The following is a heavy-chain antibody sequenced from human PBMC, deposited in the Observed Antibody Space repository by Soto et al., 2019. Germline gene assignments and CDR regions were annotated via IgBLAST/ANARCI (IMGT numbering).Heavy chain of an antibody. V-gene: IGHV3-30-3*01. Sequence: QVQLVESGGGVVQPGRSLRLSCAASGFTFSSYAMHWVRQAPGKGLEWVAVISYDGRNKYYADSVKGRFTISRDNSKNTLYLQMNSLRAEDTAVYYCARAKPRTTVTTPDYWGQGTLVTGSS. CDR1: GFTFSSYA. CDR3: ARAKPRTTVTTPDY. J-gene: IGHJ4*02. CDR2: ISYDGRNK. D-gene: IGHD4-17*01.